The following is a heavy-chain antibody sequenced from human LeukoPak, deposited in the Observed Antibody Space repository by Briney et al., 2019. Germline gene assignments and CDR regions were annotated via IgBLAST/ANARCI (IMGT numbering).Heavy chain of an antibody. Sequence: GGSLRLSCAASGFTFSTYAMSWVRQAPGKGLEWVSAISGSGGSTYYADSVKGRFTISRDNSKNTLYLQMNSLRVEDTAVYYCARGGYGHGFDVWGQGTMVTVSS. J-gene: IGHJ3*01. CDR3: ARGGYGHGFDV. V-gene: IGHV3-23*01. CDR1: GFTFSTYA. D-gene: IGHD5-12*01. CDR2: ISGSGGST.